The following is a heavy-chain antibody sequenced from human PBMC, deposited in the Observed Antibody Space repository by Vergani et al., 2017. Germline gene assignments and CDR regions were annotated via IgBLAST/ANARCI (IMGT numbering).Heavy chain of an antibody. CDR2: ISGSGGST. V-gene: IGHV3-23*01. CDR3: AKRPAAGIDS. Sequence: EVQLLESGGGLVQPGGSLRLSCAASGFTFSSYAMSWVRQAPGKGLEWVSTISGSGGSTYYADSVKGRYTISRDNSKNTLYLQMNSLRAEDTAVYFCAKRPAAGIDSWGQGTLVTVSS. D-gene: IGHD2-2*01. J-gene: IGHJ4*02. CDR1: GFTFSSYA.